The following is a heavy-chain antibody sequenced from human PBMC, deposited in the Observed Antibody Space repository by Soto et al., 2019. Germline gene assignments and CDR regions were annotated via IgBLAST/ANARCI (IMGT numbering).Heavy chain of an antibody. CDR1: GGTFSSYA. CDR3: ARDATVTTLGYYYGMDV. Sequence: QVQLVQSGAEVKKPGSSVKVSCKASGGTFSSYAISWVRQAPGQGLEWMGGIIPIFGTANYAQKFQGRVTITAEESTSTAYRALSSLRSEDTAVYYCARDATVTTLGYYYGMDVWGQGTTVTVSS. CDR2: IIPIFGTA. J-gene: IGHJ6*02. D-gene: IGHD4-4*01. V-gene: IGHV1-69*01.